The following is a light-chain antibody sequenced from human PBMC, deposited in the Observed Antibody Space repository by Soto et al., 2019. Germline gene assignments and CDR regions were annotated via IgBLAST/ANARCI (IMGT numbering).Light chain of an antibody. CDR1: QSVSSN. J-gene: IGKJ5*01. CDR3: QQRGDWPPIT. Sequence: EIVMTQSPATLSVSPGERATLSCRASQSVSSNLAWYQQKPGQAPWLLIYGASTRATGIPARFSGSGSGTDFTLTISSLEPEDFAVYYCQQRGDWPPITFGQGTRL. V-gene: IGKV3-11*01. CDR2: GAS.